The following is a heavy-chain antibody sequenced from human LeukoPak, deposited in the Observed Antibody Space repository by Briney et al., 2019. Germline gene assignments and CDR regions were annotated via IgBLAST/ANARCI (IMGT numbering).Heavy chain of an antibody. J-gene: IGHJ4*02. Sequence: GGSLRLSCAASGFTFSSYWMHWVRQAPGKGLVWVSRINSDGSSTSYADSVKGRFTISRDNAKNTLYLQMNSLRAEDTAVYYCAREGCSGGSCYRGVFDYWGQGTLVTVSS. D-gene: IGHD2-15*01. CDR2: INSDGSST. CDR1: GFTFSSYW. V-gene: IGHV3-74*01. CDR3: AREGCSGGSCYRGVFDY.